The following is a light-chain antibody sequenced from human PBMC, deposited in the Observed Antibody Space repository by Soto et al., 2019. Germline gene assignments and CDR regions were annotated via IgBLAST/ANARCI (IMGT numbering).Light chain of an antibody. CDR1: QSISDT. CDR2: GAS. Sequence: TVMPQSPSTLSVSPGGRSTLSCTASQSISDTLAWYQQKPGQAPRLLIHGASTRATGFPDRFSGSGSGTDFTLTISGLEPEDFAVYYCQQYGTSIQTFGQGTKVDIK. V-gene: IGKV3-15*01. J-gene: IGKJ1*01. CDR3: QQYGTSIQT.